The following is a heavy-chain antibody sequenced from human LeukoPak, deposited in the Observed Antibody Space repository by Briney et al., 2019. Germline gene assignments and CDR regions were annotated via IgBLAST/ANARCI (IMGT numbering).Heavy chain of an antibody. V-gene: IGHV4-59*01. J-gene: IGHJ4*02. D-gene: IGHD1-1*01. CDR3: ARQRGTGTSNFDY. CDR1: GGSISSYY. CDR2: IYYSGST. Sequence: PSETLSLTCTVSGGSISSYYWSWIRQPPGKGLEWIGYIYYSGSTNYNPSLKSRVTISVDTSKNQFSLKLSSVTAADTAVYYCARQRGTGTSNFDYWGQGTLVTVSS.